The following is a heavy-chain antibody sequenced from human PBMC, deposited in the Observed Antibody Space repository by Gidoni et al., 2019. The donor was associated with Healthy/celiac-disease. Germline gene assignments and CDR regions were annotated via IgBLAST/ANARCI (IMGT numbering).Heavy chain of an antibody. J-gene: IGHJ4*02. V-gene: IGHV3-21*01. Sequence: EVQLVESGGGLVKPGGSLRLTCAASGFTFSSYSMNWARQAPGKGLEWVSSISSSSSYIYYADSVKGRFTISRDNAKNSLYLQMTSLRAEDTAVYYCARAGKRIGDSSGYDRPLVYWGQGTLVTVSS. CDR2: ISSSSSYI. D-gene: IGHD3-22*01. CDR1: GFTFSSYS. CDR3: ARAGKRIGDSSGYDRPLVY.